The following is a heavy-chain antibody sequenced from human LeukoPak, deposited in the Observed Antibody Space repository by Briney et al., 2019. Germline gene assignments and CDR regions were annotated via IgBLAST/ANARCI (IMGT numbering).Heavy chain of an antibody. Sequence: PGGSLRLSCAASGFTFNSYTMTWVRQAPGKGLEWVSSISGSGGSTYYADSVKGRFTVSRDNSKNTLYLQMNSLTAADTAVYYCAKGAYSYGPNRFDPWGQGTQVIVSS. CDR1: GFTFNSYT. CDR3: AKGAYSYGPNRFDP. CDR2: ISGSGGST. V-gene: IGHV3-23*01. J-gene: IGHJ5*02. D-gene: IGHD5-18*01.